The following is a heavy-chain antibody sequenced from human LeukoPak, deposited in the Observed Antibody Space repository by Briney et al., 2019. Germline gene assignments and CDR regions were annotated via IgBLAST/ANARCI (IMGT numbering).Heavy chain of an antibody. CDR1: GGSISSYY. CDR3: ARGKLPAGPYPDAFDI. Sequence: PSETLSLTCTVSGGSISSYYWSWIRQPPGKGLEWIGYIYYSGSTNYNPSLKSRVTISVDTSKNQFSLKLSSVTAADTAVYYCARGKLPAGPYPDAFDIWGQGTMVTVSS. CDR2: IYYSGST. J-gene: IGHJ3*02. D-gene: IGHD5-24*01. V-gene: IGHV4-59*01.